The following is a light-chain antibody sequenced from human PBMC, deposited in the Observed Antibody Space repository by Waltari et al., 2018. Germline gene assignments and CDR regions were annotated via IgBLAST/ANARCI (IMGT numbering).Light chain of an antibody. CDR2: DVS. CDR3: FSYAGSNSFA. J-gene: IGLJ2*01. Sequence: QSALTQPASVSGSPGQSITVPCIGTSNDIGSYHFFSWFQQHPGRAPKLMIYDVSERPLGVSNRFSGSKSGNTASLTISGLQAEDEADYYCFSYAGSNSFAFGGGTRVTVL. V-gene: IGLV2-23*02. CDR1: SNDIGSYHF.